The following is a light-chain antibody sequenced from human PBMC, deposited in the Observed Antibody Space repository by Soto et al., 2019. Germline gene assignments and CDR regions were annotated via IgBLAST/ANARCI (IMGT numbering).Light chain of an antibody. CDR2: EVT. V-gene: IGLV2-14*01. Sequence: QSALTQPASVSGSPGQSITISCTGTSSEVGAYIYVSWYQHHPGKAPKVMIYEVTNRPSGVSDRFSGSKSGNTASLTISGLQAEDEADYYCCSYTSSRTYVFGTGTKVTVL. J-gene: IGLJ1*01. CDR3: CSYTSSRTYV. CDR1: SSEVGAYIY.